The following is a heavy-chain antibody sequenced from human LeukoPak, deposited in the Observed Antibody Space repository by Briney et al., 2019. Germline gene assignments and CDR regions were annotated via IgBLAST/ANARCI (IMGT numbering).Heavy chain of an antibody. V-gene: IGHV4-34*01. CDR2: INHSGST. Sequence: SETLSLTCAVYGGSFSGYYWSWIRQPPGKGLEWIGEINHSGSTNYNPSLKSRVTISVDASKNQFSLKLSSVTAADTAVYYCAGNCSGGSCYFDYWGQGTLVTVSS. CDR3: AGNCSGGSCYFDY. J-gene: IGHJ4*02. D-gene: IGHD2-15*01. CDR1: GGSFSGYY.